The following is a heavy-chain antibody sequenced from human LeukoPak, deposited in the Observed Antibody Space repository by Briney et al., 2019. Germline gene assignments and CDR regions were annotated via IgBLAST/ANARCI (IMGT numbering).Heavy chain of an antibody. V-gene: IGHV3-21*01. J-gene: IGHJ4*02. D-gene: IGHD2-21*01. Sequence: GGSLRLSCAASGFTFSSYSMNWVRQAPGKGLEWVSSISSSSSYIYYADSVKGRFTISRDNAKNSLYLQMNSLRAEDTAVYYCGRNGIVVVSVEYYFDYWGQGTLVTVSS. CDR2: ISSSSSYI. CDR1: GFTFSSYS. CDR3: GRNGIVVVSVEYYFDY.